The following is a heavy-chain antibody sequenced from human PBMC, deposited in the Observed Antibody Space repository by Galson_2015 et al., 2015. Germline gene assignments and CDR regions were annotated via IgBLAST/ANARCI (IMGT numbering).Heavy chain of an antibody. D-gene: IGHD2-8*02. J-gene: IGHJ4*02. CDR3: AREVATDSGVCCRIDY. V-gene: IGHV1-46*01. Sequence: SVKVSCKASGYTLTAHHIHWVRQAPGQGLLWMGIINPNDGATDYAQKFQARVTMTRDTSTNIVYMDLTSLRSEDTAIYYCAREVATDSGVCCRIDYWGQGTLVTVSS. CDR2: INPNDGAT. CDR1: GYTLTAHH.